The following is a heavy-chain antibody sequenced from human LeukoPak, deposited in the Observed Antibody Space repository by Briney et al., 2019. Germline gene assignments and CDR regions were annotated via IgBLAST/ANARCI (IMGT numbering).Heavy chain of an antibody. CDR2: ISYDGGNK. Sequence: PGGSLRLSCAPSGFIFSSFAMHRVRQAPGKRLEWVAVISYDGGNKYYADSVKGRFTISRDNSKNKLYLQMNSLRAEDTAVYYCARVGSDSSGWTGFYFDYWGQGTLVTVSS. D-gene: IGHD6-19*01. J-gene: IGHJ4*02. CDR3: ARVGSDSSGWTGFYFDY. V-gene: IGHV3-30-3*01. CDR1: GFIFSSFA.